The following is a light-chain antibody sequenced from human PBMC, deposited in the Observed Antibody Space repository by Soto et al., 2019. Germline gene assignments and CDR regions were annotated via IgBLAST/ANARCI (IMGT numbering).Light chain of an antibody. V-gene: IGLV1-51*01. CDR1: NSNIGDNY. Sequence: QSVLTQPPSVSAAPGQKVTISCSGSNSNIGDNYVSWYQQPPGTAPRLLIYDNNKRPSGIPDRFSGSKSGTSATLGITGLQTGDEADYYCGTWDDSLSAVVFGGGTKVTVL. CDR3: GTWDDSLSAVV. J-gene: IGLJ2*01. CDR2: DNN.